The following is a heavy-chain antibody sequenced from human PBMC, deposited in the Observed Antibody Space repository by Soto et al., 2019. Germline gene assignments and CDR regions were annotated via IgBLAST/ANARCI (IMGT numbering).Heavy chain of an antibody. Sequence: QVQLVQSGAEVKKPGASVKVSCKASGYTFTSYGISWVRQAPGQGLEWMGWISAYNGNTNYAQKLQGRVTMTTDTSTSTAYMELRSLRSDDTAVYYCARANYDFWSGGFYCYYGMDVWGQGTTVTVSS. V-gene: IGHV1-18*04. CDR3: ARANYDFWSGGFYCYYGMDV. J-gene: IGHJ6*02. CDR2: ISAYNGNT. CDR1: GYTFTSYG. D-gene: IGHD3-3*01.